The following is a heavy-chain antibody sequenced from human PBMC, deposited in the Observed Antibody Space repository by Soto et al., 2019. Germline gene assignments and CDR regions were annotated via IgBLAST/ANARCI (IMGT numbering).Heavy chain of an antibody. CDR3: AREVGTNSNFDY. J-gene: IGHJ4*02. Sequence: GYSFTSYWIGWVRQMPGKGLEWMGIIYPGDSDTRYSPSFQGQVTISADKSISTAYLQWSSLKASDTAMYYCAREVGTNSNFDYWGQGTLVTSPQ. CDR1: GYSFTSYW. CDR2: IYPGDSDT. D-gene: IGHD1-26*01. V-gene: IGHV5-51*01.